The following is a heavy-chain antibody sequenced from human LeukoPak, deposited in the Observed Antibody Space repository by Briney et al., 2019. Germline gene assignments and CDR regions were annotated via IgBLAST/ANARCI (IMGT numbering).Heavy chain of an antibody. CDR3: ARGNTYYYGSGSNNWFDP. V-gene: IGHV4-61*02. Sequence: NTSETLSLTCTVSGGSISSGSYYWSWIRQPAGKGLEWIGRIYTSGSTNYNPSLKSRVTISLDTSKNQLSLKLSSVTAADTAVYYCARGNTYYYGSGSNNWFDPWGQGTLVTVSS. CDR2: IYTSGST. D-gene: IGHD3-10*01. CDR1: GGSISSGSYY. J-gene: IGHJ5*02.